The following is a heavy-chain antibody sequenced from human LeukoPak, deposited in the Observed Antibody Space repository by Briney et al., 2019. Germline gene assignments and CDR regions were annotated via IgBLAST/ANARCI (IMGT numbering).Heavy chain of an antibody. V-gene: IGHV4-59*08. J-gene: IGHJ3*02. CDR2: IYYSGSS. Sequence: SETLSLTCTVSGGSISSYYWSWIRQPPGKRLEWIGYIYYSGSSNYNPSLKSRVTISVDTSKNQFSLKLSSVTAADTAVYYCARHYGSSSSWYIGAFDIWGQGTMVTVSS. CDR1: GGSISSYY. D-gene: IGHD6-13*01. CDR3: ARHYGSSSSWYIGAFDI.